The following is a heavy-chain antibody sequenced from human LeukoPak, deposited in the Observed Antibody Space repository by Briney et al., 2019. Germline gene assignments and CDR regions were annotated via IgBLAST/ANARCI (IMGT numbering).Heavy chain of an antibody. CDR1: GFTFSNAW. V-gene: IGHV3-21*01. J-gene: IGHJ5*02. D-gene: IGHD6-13*01. CDR2: ISTSSSYI. Sequence: GGSLRLSCAASGFTFSNAWMSWVRQAPGKGLEWVSSISTSSSYIYYADSVKGRFTISRDNAKNSLFLQMNSLRAEDTAIYYCAKDRSNIAASDGWFDPWGQGTLVTVSS. CDR3: AKDRSNIAASDGWFDP.